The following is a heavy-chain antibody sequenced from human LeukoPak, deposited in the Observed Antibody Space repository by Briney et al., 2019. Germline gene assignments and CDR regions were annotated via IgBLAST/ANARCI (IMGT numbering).Heavy chain of an antibody. CDR3: ARGGMITMIVVAYFDY. CDR1: GYTFTGYY. Sequence: ASVKVSCKASGYTFTGYYMHWVRQAPGQGLEWMGWINPNSGGTNYAQKFQGRVTMTRDTSISTAYMEPSRLRSDDTAVYYCARGGMITMIVVAYFDYWGQGTLVTVSS. V-gene: IGHV1-2*02. J-gene: IGHJ4*02. CDR2: INPNSGGT. D-gene: IGHD3-22*01.